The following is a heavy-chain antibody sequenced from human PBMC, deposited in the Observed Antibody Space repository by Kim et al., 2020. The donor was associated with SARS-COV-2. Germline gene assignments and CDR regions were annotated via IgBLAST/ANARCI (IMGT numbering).Heavy chain of an antibody. CDR1: GFTFSSYD. Sequence: GGSLRLSCAASGFTFSSYDMHWVHQATGKGLEWVSAIGTAGDTYYPGSVKGRLTISRENAKNSLYLQMNSLRVGDTAVYYCARGNIVVVPAAIRYYYYYYVDVWGKGTTVTVSS. CDR3: ARGNIVVVPAAIRYYYYYYVDV. J-gene: IGHJ6*03. CDR2: IGTAGDT. V-gene: IGHV3-13*01. D-gene: IGHD2-2*02.